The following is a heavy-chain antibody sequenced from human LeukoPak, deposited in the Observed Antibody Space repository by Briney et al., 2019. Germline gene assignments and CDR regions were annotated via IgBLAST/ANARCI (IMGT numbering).Heavy chain of an antibody. CDR1: RGSISHYY. V-gene: IGHV4-59*01. CDR3: AREDPRTKVPEGMDV. Sequence: SETLSLTCTVSRGSISHYYWSWIRRPPGKGLEWIGYIYYSGTTNYNPSLKSRVTISVDTSKNQFSLKLNSVTAADTAVYYCAREDPRTKVPEGMDVWGQGTTVTVSS. J-gene: IGHJ6*02. D-gene: IGHD4/OR15-4a*01. CDR2: IYYSGTT.